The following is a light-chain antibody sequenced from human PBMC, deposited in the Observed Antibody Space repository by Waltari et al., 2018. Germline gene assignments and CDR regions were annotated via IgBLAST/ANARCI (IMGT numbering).Light chain of an antibody. CDR1: GSNLGNNY. CDR3: ATWDSSLSGV. V-gene: IGLV1-51*02. J-gene: IGLJ3*02. Sequence: QSVLTQPPSVSAAPGQKVTISCSGSGSNLGNNYVSWYQQLPGTAPKLLIYENNKRPSGIPDRFSASKSGTSATLGITGLQTGDEADYYCATWDSSLSGVFGGGTKLTVL. CDR2: ENN.